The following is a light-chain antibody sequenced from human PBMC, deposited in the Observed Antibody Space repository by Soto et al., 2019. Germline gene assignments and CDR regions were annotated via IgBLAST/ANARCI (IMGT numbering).Light chain of an antibody. CDR1: QSVSSN. CDR3: QQYNNWPPYT. V-gene: IGKV3-15*01. J-gene: IGKJ2*01. CDR2: GAS. Sequence: EIVLTQSPATLSVSPGAEATLSCLASQSVSSNLAWYQQNPGQAPRLLIYGASTRATGVPARFSGSGSGTEFTLTINSLQSEDFAVYYCQQYNNWPPYTFGQGTKVDIK.